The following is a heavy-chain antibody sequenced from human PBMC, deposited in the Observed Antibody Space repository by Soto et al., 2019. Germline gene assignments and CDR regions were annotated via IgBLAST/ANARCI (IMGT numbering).Heavy chain of an antibody. V-gene: IGHV3-48*02. D-gene: IGHD2-21*02. J-gene: IGHJ4*02. CDR2: ISLNGDSI. Sequence: EVQVVESGGAFVQPGESLRLSCATSGFTFSTYSMNWVRQAPGKGLEWVSYISLNGDSIYYGDSMKGRFTISRDNAKKSLYLQMDRLREEDTAMYFCARGCGGDCQDYSDFWGQGTLFSVSS. CDR1: GFTFSTYS. CDR3: ARGCGGDCQDYSDF.